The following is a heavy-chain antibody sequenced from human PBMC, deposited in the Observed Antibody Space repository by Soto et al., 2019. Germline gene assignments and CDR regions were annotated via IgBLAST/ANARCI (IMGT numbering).Heavy chain of an antibody. CDR3: SVVAPFHYYGMDV. Sequence: QVQLQQWGAGLLKPSETLSLTCAVYGGSFSGYYWSWIRQPPGKGLEWIGEINHSGSTNYNPSLKSRVXKSXDXFTNQFSLKLSSVTAADTAVYYCSVVAPFHYYGMDVWGQGTTVTVSS. D-gene: IGHD2-15*01. J-gene: IGHJ6*02. CDR1: GGSFSGYY. CDR2: INHSGST. V-gene: IGHV4-34*01.